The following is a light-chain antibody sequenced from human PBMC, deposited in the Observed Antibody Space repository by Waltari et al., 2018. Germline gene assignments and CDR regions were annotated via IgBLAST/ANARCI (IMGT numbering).Light chain of an antibody. Sequence: EIVLTQSPGTLSLSPGERGTLSCTASQGVSRFLAWYQQKPGQAPRLLIYGASTRATGIPDRFSGSGSGTDFSLTISRLEPEDFAVYYCQKYDRLPATFGQGTKVEIK. J-gene: IGKJ1*01. V-gene: IGKV3-20*01. CDR2: GAS. CDR3: QKYDRLPAT. CDR1: QGVSRF.